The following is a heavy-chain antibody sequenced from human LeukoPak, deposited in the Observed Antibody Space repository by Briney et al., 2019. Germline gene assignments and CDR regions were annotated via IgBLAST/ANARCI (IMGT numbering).Heavy chain of an antibody. J-gene: IGHJ4*02. Sequence: SETLSLTCTVSGGSISSYYWSWIRQPAGKGLEWIGRVYTSGFTKYNPSFRSRVSMSVDTSKKQLSLMLTSLTAADTAVYYCARETLVGTTNYFDYWGQGALVTVSS. CDR3: ARETLVGTTNYFDY. CDR1: GGSISSYY. CDR2: VYTSGFT. V-gene: IGHV4-4*07. D-gene: IGHD1-14*01.